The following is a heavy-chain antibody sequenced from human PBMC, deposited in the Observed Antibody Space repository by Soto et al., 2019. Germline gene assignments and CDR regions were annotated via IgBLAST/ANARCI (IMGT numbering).Heavy chain of an antibody. CDR2: INHSGSS. CDR3: TRVRHSYGNWFDP. V-gene: IGHV4-34*01. CDR1: GGSFSGYI. J-gene: IGHJ5*02. Sequence: PSETLSLTCAVSGGSFSGYIWTWIRQTPGKGLQWIGQINHSGSSIYNPSLKNRVTISTMSNNKFSLELSSVTAADTAVYYCTRVRHSYGNWFDPWGQGTLVTVSS. D-gene: IGHD3-10*01.